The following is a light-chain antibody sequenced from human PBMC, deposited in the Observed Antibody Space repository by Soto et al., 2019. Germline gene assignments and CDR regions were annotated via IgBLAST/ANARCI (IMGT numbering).Light chain of an antibody. V-gene: IGKV1-5*01. CDR3: HSRA. J-gene: IGKJ5*01. Sequence: GDRVTITCRANQSISNWLAWYQQKPGKAPKFLIYDASSLESGVPSRFSGSGSETEFTLTISRLQPDDFATYFCHSRAFGQGTRLEIK. CDR1: QSISNW. CDR2: DAS.